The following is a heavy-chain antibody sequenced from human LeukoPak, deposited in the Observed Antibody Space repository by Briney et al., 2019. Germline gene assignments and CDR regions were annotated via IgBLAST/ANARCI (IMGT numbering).Heavy chain of an antibody. CDR1: GFTFSSYV. CDR3: ARGRIIRGTSSSYYGMDV. J-gene: IGHJ6*02. V-gene: IGHV3-64*01. D-gene: IGHD2/OR15-2a*01. Sequence: GGSLRLSCAASGFTFSSYVMHWVRQAPGKGLEYVSGISSNGGTTYYANSVEGRFTISRDNSKNTLSLQMGSLRVEDMAVYYCARGRIIRGTSSSYYGMDVWGQGATVTVSS. CDR2: ISSNGGTT.